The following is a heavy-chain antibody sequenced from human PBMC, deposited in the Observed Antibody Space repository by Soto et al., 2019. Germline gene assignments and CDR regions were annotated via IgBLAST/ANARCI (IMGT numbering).Heavy chain of an antibody. Sequence: EVQLVESGGGSVQPGESLRLSCAASGFSFRDYDMHWVRQRTGNGLEWVSGLGAADDPYYIASAKGRFSVSRYNAQNSLYLQINNLGVEAPAVYSWARAYLSRLTRRADYFYTMDVWCRATTVAVSS. CDR1: GFSFRDYD. CDR2: LGAADDP. CDR3: ARAYLSRLTRRADYFYTMDV. V-gene: IGHV3-13*05. J-gene: IGHJ6*02. D-gene: IGHD1-26*01.